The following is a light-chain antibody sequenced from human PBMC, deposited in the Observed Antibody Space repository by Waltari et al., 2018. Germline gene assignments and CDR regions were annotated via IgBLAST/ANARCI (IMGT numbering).Light chain of an antibody. CDR2: SKH. CDR3: STWDDSLNNLV. J-gene: IGLJ2*01. V-gene: IGLV1-44*01. CDR1: SPNFDSSI. Sequence: QSLLTQPHSVSASPGQRVTFSRSASSPNFDSSIITRYRQLPGTAPKLLIFSKHLRPAGVPDRLSASKSGTSASLIISGLQSEDEGTYYCSTWDDSLNNLVFGGGTKLTVL.